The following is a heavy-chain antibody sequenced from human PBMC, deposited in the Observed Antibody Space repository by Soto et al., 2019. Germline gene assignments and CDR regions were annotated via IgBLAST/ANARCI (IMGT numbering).Heavy chain of an antibody. D-gene: IGHD6-19*01. Sequence: QVQLVQSGAEVKKPGSSVKVSCKASGGTSSSYAISWVRQAPGQGLEWMGGIIPIFGTANYAQKFQGRVTITADESTSTAYMELSSLRSEDTAVYYCARESYSSGWQMDSYFDYWGQGTLVTVSS. CDR1: GGTSSSYA. CDR3: ARESYSSGWQMDSYFDY. V-gene: IGHV1-69*01. J-gene: IGHJ4*02. CDR2: IIPIFGTA.